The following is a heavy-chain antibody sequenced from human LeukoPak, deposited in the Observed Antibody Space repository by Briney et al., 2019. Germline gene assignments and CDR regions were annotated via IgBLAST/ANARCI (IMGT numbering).Heavy chain of an antibody. CDR3: ARAGRYSYYYYYYGMDV. J-gene: IGHJ6*02. CDR1: GYTFTSYD. V-gene: IGHV1-8*01. Sequence: ASVSVSCKASGYTFTSYDINWVRQAPGQGLEWMGWMNPNSGNTGYAQKFQGRVTMTRNTSISTAYMELSSLRSEDTAVYYCARAGRYSYYYYYYGMDVWGQGTTVTVSS. D-gene: IGHD3-10*01. CDR2: MNPNSGNT.